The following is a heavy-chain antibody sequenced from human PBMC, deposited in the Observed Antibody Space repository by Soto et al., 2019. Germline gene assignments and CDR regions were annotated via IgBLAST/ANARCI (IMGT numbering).Heavy chain of an antibody. V-gene: IGHV3-23*01. CDR3: AKALDTYYDILTGYSPSDY. CDR2: ISGSGGST. D-gene: IGHD3-9*01. Sequence: EVQLLESGGGLVQPGGSLRLSCAASGVTFSSYAMSWVRQAPGKGLEWVSAISGSGGSTYYADSVKGRFTISRDNSKNTRYLEINSLIAEDTAVYYCAKALDTYYDILTGYSPSDYWGQGTLVTVAS. J-gene: IGHJ4*02. CDR1: GVTFSSYA.